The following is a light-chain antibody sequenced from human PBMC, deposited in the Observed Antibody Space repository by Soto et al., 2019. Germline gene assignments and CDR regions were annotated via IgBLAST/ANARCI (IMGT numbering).Light chain of an antibody. Sequence: DIQMTQSPSSLSASVGDRVTITCQASQDISNYLNWYQQKPGKAPKLLIYDASNLETGVPSRFSGSGSGTDFTFTISSLQPEDIATYYCQQYDNLPLRFGGGTMVEIK. CDR3: QQYDNLPLR. V-gene: IGKV1-33*01. J-gene: IGKJ4*01. CDR1: QDISNY. CDR2: DAS.